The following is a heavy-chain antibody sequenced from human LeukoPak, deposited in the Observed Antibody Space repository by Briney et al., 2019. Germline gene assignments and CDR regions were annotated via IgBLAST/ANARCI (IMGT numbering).Heavy chain of an antibody. D-gene: IGHD4-11*01. Sequence: SVKVSCKVSGSSYAINWVRLAPGHGLEWMGAIIPSFGRAKYAQKFQDRVSITSDESTSTVCMELSSLRTDDTAIYYCARAGRFSNYDYYYHMDVWGRGTTVIVSS. CDR2: IIPSFGRA. CDR1: GSSYA. J-gene: IGHJ6*03. V-gene: IGHV1-69*13. CDR3: ARAGRFSNYDYYYHMDV.